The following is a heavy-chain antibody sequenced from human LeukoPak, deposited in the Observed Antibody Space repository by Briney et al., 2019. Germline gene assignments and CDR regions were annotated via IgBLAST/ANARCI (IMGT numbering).Heavy chain of an antibody. D-gene: IGHD5-24*01. V-gene: IGHV4-39*01. CDR1: GGSISSSSYY. J-gene: IGHJ4*02. CDR3: ARRRMAEYYFDY. Sequence: SETLSLTCTVSGGSISSSSYYWGWIRQPPGKGLEWIGSIYYNGSTYYNPSLKSRVTISVDTSKNQFSLKLSSVPAADTAVYYCARRRMAEYYFDYWGQGTLVTVSS. CDR2: IYYNGST.